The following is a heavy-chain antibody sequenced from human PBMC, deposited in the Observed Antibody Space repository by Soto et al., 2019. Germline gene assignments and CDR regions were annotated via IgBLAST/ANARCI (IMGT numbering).Heavy chain of an antibody. V-gene: IGHV5-51*01. CDR2: IYPGDSDT. Sequence: ESLKISCKGSGYSFTTYWIGWVRQMPGKGLEWMGIIYPGDSDTRYSPSFQGQVTISADKSITTAYLQWSSLKASDTATYYCARRPLLGATHTAFVYWGQGTLVSSPQ. CDR1: GYSFTTYW. D-gene: IGHD1-26*01. CDR3: ARRPLLGATHTAFVY. J-gene: IGHJ4*02.